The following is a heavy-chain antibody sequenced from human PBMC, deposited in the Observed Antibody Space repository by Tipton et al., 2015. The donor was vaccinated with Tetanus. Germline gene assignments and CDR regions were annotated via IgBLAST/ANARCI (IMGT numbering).Heavy chain of an antibody. CDR2: INHRGGT. V-gene: IGHV4-34*01. Sequence: LRLSCGVSGGSFSGNYWSWVRQAPGKGLEWIGEINHRGGTMYNPSLKSRVTISGDTSKNRFSLKLDSVTAADTAIYYCARALKQGANWFDPWGQGTLVTVSS. D-gene: IGHD3-16*01. J-gene: IGHJ5*02. CDR3: ARALKQGANWFDP. CDR1: GGSFSGNY.